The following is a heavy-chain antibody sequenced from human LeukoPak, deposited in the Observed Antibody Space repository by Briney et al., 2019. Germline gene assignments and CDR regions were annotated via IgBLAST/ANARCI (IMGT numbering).Heavy chain of an antibody. Sequence: SETLSLTCTVSGGSISSYYWSWIRQPPGKGLEWIGYIYYTGSTNYTPSLKSRVTISVDTSKNQLSLKLNSVTAADTAVYYCARAAGSGWFGIDYWGQGTLVTVSS. J-gene: IGHJ4*02. CDR1: GGSISSYY. CDR2: IYYTGST. V-gene: IGHV4-59*01. CDR3: ARAAGSGWFGIDY. D-gene: IGHD6-19*01.